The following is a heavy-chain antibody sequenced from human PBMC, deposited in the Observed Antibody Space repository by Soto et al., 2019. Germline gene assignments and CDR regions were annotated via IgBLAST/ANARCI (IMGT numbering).Heavy chain of an antibody. V-gene: IGHV4-4*07. CDR1: GGSISSYY. J-gene: IGHJ4*02. CDR2: IYTSGST. D-gene: IGHD3-3*01. Sequence: SETLSLTCTVSGGSISSYYWSWTRQPAGKGLEWIGRIYTSGSTNYNPSLKSRVTMSVDTSKNQFSLKLSSVTAADTAVYYCARDRDTIFGVVTFDYWGQGTLVTVSS. CDR3: ARDRDTIFGVVTFDY.